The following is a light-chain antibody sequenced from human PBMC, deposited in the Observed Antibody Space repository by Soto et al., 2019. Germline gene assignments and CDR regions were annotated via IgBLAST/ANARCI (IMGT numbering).Light chain of an antibody. J-gene: IGKJ2*01. Sequence: EIVLTQSPATLSLSPGERATLSCRASQSVSSYLAWYQQKPGQAPRLLIYDASNWANGIPARFSGSGSGTDFNLTISRLEPEDFAVYYCQQRSNWPPMYTFGQGTKLEIK. CDR1: QSVSSY. V-gene: IGKV3-11*01. CDR2: DAS. CDR3: QQRSNWPPMYT.